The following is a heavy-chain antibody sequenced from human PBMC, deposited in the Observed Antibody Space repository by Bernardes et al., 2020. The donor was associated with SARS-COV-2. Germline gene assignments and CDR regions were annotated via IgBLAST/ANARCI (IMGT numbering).Heavy chain of an antibody. V-gene: IGHV4-30-4*08. J-gene: IGHJ4*02. CDR2: IYYSGVT. CDR1: GASVSSGSYF. D-gene: IGHD6-6*01. CDR3: ALAGPTSMSTRTFDQ. Sequence: SETLSLTCTVSGASVSSGSYFWTWIRQPPGKGLEWIGYIYYSGVTYYNPSLKSRITISLDTSKNQFSLTLTSLTAADTAVYYCALAGPTSMSTRTFDQWGQGTLVTVSS.